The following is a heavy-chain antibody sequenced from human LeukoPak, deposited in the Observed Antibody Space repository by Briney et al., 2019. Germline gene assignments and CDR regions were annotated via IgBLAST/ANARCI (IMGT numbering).Heavy chain of an antibody. CDR3: SSGQGLDY. J-gene: IGHJ4*02. CDR1: GGTFSSYA. V-gene: IGHV1-69*05. Sequence: GASVKVSCKASGGTFSSYAISWVRQAPGQGLEWMGMIIPFFGRANYAHKFQGRVTITTDESTSTAYMELNSLRSEDTAVYYCSSGQGLDYWGQGTLVTVSS. CDR2: IIPFFGRA.